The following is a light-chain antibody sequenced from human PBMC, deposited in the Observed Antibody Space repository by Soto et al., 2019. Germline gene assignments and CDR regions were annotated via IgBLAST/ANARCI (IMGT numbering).Light chain of an antibody. CDR3: QQRSNWAYT. CDR1: QSVSSY. V-gene: IGKV3-11*01. J-gene: IGKJ2*01. CDR2: DAS. Sequence: EIVLTQSPANLSLSPGERATLSCRASQSVSSYLAWYQQKPGQAPRLLIYDASNRATGIPARFSGSGSGTDFTLTISSLEPEDFAVYYCQQRSNWAYTFGQGTKLEIK.